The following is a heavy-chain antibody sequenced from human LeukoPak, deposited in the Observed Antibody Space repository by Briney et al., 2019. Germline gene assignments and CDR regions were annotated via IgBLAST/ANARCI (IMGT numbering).Heavy chain of an antibody. CDR3: ARGLAYCGGDCYYFDY. Sequence: GSLRLSCAASGFTFSSYSMNWVRQPPGKGLEWIGSIYYSGSTYYNPSLKSRVTISVDTSKNQFSLKLSSVTAADTAVYYCARGLAYCGGDCYYFDYWGQGTLVTVSS. CDR1: GFTFSSYS. CDR2: IYYSGST. J-gene: IGHJ4*02. D-gene: IGHD2-21*02. V-gene: IGHV4-39*07.